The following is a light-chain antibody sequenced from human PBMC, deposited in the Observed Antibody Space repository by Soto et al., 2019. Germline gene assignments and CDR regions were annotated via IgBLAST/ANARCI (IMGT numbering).Light chain of an antibody. V-gene: IGLV2-8*01. CDR3: SSYAGSNSPYV. CDR2: EVS. Sequence: QSVLTQPPSASGSPGQSFTISCTGTSSDVGGYNYVSWYQQHPGKAPKLMIYEVSKRPSGVPDRFSGSKSGNTASLTVSGLQAEDEADYYCSSYAGSNSPYVLGTGTKVTVL. CDR1: SSDVGGYNY. J-gene: IGLJ1*01.